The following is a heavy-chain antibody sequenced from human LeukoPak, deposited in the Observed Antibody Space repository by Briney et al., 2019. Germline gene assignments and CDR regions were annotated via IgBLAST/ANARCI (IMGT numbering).Heavy chain of an antibody. Sequence: PGGSLRLSCAGSGFTFKDYTMNWVRQAPGKGLQWVASISSGTSFIYYADSIRGRFTVSRDNSENSMYLQMNSLRVEDTAVYYCARLWQPNYGDCLDHWGRGTLVTVTS. CDR3: ARLWQPNYGDCLDH. V-gene: IGHV3-21*01. D-gene: IGHD4-17*01. CDR1: GFTFKDYT. J-gene: IGHJ4*02. CDR2: ISSGTSFI.